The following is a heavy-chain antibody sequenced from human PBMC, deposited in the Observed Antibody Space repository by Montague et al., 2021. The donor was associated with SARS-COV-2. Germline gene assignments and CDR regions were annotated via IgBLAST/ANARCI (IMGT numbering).Heavy chain of an antibody. D-gene: IGHD3-22*01. CDR2: IGPSGST. Sequence: SETLSLTCGVSGGSLSGYHWSWIRQPPGKGLEWIGEIGPSGSTNXNPSLKSRAIISLDTSKNQFSLKLSSVTAADTVLYYCARGLIDIIMMVVVFTGASLYFDYWGQGILVTVSS. V-gene: IGHV4-34*01. CDR1: GGSLSGYH. J-gene: IGHJ4*02. CDR3: ARGLIDIIMMVVVFTGASLYFDY.